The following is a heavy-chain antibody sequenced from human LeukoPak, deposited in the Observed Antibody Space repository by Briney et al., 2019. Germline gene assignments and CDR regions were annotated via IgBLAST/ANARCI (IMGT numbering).Heavy chain of an antibody. CDR3: ARHGHCTNGVCYSNYYYYTDV. Sequence: GESLKISCKGSGYSFTSYWIGWVRQMPGKGLEWMGIIYPDDSDTRYSPSFECQVIISVDKSISTAYLQWSSLKASDTATYYCARHGHCTNGVCYSNYYYYTDVWGKGTTVTVSS. CDR2: IYPDDSDT. V-gene: IGHV5-51*01. CDR1: GYSFTSYW. D-gene: IGHD2-8*01. J-gene: IGHJ6*03.